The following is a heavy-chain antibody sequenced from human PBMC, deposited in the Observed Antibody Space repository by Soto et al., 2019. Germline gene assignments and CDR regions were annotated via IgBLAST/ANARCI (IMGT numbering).Heavy chain of an antibody. J-gene: IGHJ3*02. CDR3: ARTTVDTAMVTAFDI. Sequence: SETLSLTCAVNGGSFSGYYWSWIRQPPGKGLEWIGEINHSGSTNYNPSLKSRVTISVDTSKNQFSLKLSSVTAADTAVYYCARTTVDTAMVTAFDIWGQGTMVTVSS. CDR2: INHSGST. V-gene: IGHV4-34*01. CDR1: GGSFSGYY. D-gene: IGHD5-18*01.